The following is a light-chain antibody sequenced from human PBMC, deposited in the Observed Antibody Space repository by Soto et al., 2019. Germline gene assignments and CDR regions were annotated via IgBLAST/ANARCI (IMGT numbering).Light chain of an antibody. CDR1: QDINIY. V-gene: IGKV1-33*01. CDR2: DAS. Sequence: DIQMTQSPSSLSASVGDRVTITCQASQDINIYLNWYQQKPGKAPKLLIYDASNLETGVPSRFSGSGSGTEFTFTTSSLQPEDIATYFCQQYLNLLTFGGGTKVEIK. J-gene: IGKJ4*01. CDR3: QQYLNLLT.